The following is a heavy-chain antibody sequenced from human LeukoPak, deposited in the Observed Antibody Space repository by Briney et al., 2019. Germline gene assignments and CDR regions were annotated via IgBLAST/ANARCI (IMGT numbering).Heavy chain of an antibody. Sequence: GGSLRLSCAASGFTFSSYSMNWVRQAPGKGLEWVSSISSSSSYIYYADSVKGRFSISRDNSKNTLYLQMNSLRAEDTAVYYCARDPSGSYGFDYWGQGTLVTVSP. J-gene: IGHJ4*02. CDR3: ARDPSGSYGFDY. CDR2: ISSSSSYI. V-gene: IGHV3-21*04. CDR1: GFTFSSYS. D-gene: IGHD1-26*01.